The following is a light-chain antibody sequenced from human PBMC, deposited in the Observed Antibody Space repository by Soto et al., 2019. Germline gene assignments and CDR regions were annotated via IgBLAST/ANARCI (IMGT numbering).Light chain of an antibody. CDR1: QGINNY. Sequence: DVQLAQSPSSLSASVGDRVTITCRARQGINNYLNWYQQKPGRAPKLLVYAASTLEDGVTSRFSGSGSGTDFTITISPLQPEDFAVYYCQQSYSSWLTFGGGT. J-gene: IGKJ4*01. CDR2: AAS. V-gene: IGKV1-39*01. CDR3: QQSYSSWLT.